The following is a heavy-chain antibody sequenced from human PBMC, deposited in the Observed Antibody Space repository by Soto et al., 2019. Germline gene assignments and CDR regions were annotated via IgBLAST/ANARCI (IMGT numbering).Heavy chain of an antibody. J-gene: IGHJ4*02. V-gene: IGHV1-2*02. D-gene: IGHD3-16*01. CDR3: ARAVWGSSQEFDF. CDR2: INPNSGVA. CDR1: GYTFTTYG. Sequence: GASVKVSCKAAGYTFTTYGISWVRQAPGQGLEWLGWINPNSGVAKDAQKFQGRVTLTWDRSISSAYMEMGRLTFDDTAVYYCARAVWGSSQEFDFWGQGTRVTVSS.